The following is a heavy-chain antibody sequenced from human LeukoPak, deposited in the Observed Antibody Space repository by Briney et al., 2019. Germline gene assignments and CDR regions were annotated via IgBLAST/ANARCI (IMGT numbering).Heavy chain of an antibody. CDR2: IYYSGST. V-gene: IGHV4-59*12. CDR3: ARGRRITMIVVVYDAFDI. D-gene: IGHD3-22*01. CDR1: GGSISSYY. J-gene: IGHJ3*02. Sequence: SETLSLTCTVSGGSISSYYWSWIRQPPGKGLEWIGYIYYSGSTNYNPSLKSRVTISVDTSKNQFSLKLSSVTAADTAVYYCARGRRITMIVVVYDAFDIWGQGTMATVSS.